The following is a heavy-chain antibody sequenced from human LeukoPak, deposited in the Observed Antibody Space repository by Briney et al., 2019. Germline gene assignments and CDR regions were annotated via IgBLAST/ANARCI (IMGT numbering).Heavy chain of an antibody. D-gene: IGHD3-10*01. Sequence: SVKVSCKASGGTFSSYAISWVRQAPGQGLEWMGRIIPIFGTANYAQKFQGRVTITTDESTSTAYMEPSSLRSEDTAVYYCARDPSPYGSGSYHFDYWGQGTLVTVSS. CDR2: IIPIFGTA. J-gene: IGHJ4*02. V-gene: IGHV1-69*05. CDR1: GGTFSSYA. CDR3: ARDPSPYGSGSYHFDY.